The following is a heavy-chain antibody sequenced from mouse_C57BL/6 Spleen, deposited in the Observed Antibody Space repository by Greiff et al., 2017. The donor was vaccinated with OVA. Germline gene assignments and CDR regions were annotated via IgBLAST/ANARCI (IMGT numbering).Heavy chain of an antibody. CDR2: ISYSGST. Sequence: EVKLQESGPGLAKPSQTLSLTCSVTGYSITSDYWNWIRKFPGNKLEYMGYISYSGSTYYNPSLKSRISITRDTSKNQYYLQLNSVTTEDTATYYCARYNYGSSYYWYFDVWGTGTTVTVSS. CDR3: ARYNYGSSYYWYFDV. D-gene: IGHD1-1*01. J-gene: IGHJ1*03. CDR1: GYSITSDY. V-gene: IGHV3-8*01.